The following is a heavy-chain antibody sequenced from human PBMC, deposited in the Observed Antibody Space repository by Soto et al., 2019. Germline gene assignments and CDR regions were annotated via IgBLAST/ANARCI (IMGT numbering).Heavy chain of an antibody. CDR1: GGSISSGGYS. D-gene: IGHD4-17*01. CDR2: IYHSGST. V-gene: IGHV4-30-2*01. CDR3: ASDNYGDYEARPPP. Sequence: QLQLQESGSGLVKPSQTLSLTCAVSGGSISSGGYSWSWIRQPPGKGLEWIGYIYHSGSTYYNPSLKSRVTISVDRSKNQFSLKLSSVTAADTAVYYCASDNYGDYEARPPPWGQGTLVTVSS. J-gene: IGHJ4*02.